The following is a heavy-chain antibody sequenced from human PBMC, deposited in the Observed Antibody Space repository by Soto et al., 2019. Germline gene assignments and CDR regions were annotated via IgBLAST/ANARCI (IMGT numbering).Heavy chain of an antibody. CDR3: TRDASRDSSARGWFDP. CDR2: ISSNSAYI. D-gene: IGHD6-13*01. Sequence: GGSLRFSCAASVFTFRRFNFNWVRLPPGQGLEWVSTISSNSAYIYYTDALRGRFTISRDNAKNSLHLQMNSLRAEDTAVYYCTRDASRDSSARGWFDPWGPGTLVTVSS. J-gene: IGHJ5*02. V-gene: IGHV3-21*01. CDR1: VFTFRRFN.